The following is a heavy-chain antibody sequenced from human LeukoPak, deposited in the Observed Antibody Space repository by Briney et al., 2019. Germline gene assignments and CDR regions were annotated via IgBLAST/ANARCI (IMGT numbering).Heavy chain of an antibody. CDR1: GLTFSDAW. CDR3: TRMATIFTVDY. J-gene: IGHJ4*02. CDR2: IRNDRIT. V-gene: IGHV3-15*01. D-gene: IGHD5-12*01. Sequence: GGSLRLPCVLSGLTFSDAWMSWVRQAPGKGLEWVGRIRNDRITDYAAPVQGRFSISRDNSKNTFYLQMNSLRTEDTGMYFCTRMATIFTVDYWGQGTLATVSS.